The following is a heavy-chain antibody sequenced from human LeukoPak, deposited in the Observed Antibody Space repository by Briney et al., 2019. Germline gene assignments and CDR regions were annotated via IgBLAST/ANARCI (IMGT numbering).Heavy chain of an antibody. D-gene: IGHD6-19*01. Sequence: SETLSLTCTVSGGSFSTYYWSWIRQPPGKGLEWIGYIYYSGSTNYSPSLESRATMSVDTSKNQFSLNLTSVTAADTAVYYCAKDQAGYSSDFYYYYYMDVWGKGTTVTVSS. CDR3: AKDQAGYSSDFYYYYYMDV. V-gene: IGHV4-59*01. CDR1: GGSFSTYY. CDR2: IYYSGST. J-gene: IGHJ6*03.